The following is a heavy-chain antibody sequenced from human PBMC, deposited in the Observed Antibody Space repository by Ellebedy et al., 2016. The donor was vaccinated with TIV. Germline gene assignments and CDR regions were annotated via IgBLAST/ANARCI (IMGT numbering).Heavy chain of an antibody. Sequence: GESLKISCAASEFPVSSNYINWVRQAPGKGLEWVSVIYSGGSTYYADSVKGRFTISRDNSKNTLYLQMNSLRVEDTAVYYCSQDTFGARDQWGQGTLVTVSS. CDR1: EFPVSSNY. V-gene: IGHV3-53*01. CDR3: SQDTFGARDQ. CDR2: IYSGGST. J-gene: IGHJ4*02. D-gene: IGHD2/OR15-2a*01.